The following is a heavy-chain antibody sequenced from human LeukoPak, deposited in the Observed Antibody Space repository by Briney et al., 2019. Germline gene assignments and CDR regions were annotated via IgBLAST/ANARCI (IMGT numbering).Heavy chain of an antibody. J-gene: IGHJ4*02. D-gene: IGHD5/OR15-5a*01. V-gene: IGHV3-30*03. CDR3: ARGARKGDVYGGFFDY. CDR1: GFTFSSYG. CDR2: ISYDGSNK. Sequence: PGRSLRLSCAASGFTFSSYGMHWVRQAPGKGLEWVAVISYDGSNKYYADSVKGRFTISRDNSKNTLYLQMNSLRAEDTAVYYCARGARKGDVYGGFFDYWGQGTLVIVSS.